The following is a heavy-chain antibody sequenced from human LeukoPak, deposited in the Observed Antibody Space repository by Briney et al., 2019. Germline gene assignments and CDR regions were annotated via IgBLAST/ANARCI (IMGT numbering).Heavy chain of an antibody. D-gene: IGHD1-1*01. Sequence: PSETLSLTCAVYGGSFSGYYWSWIRQPPGKGLEWIGEINHSGSTNYNPSLKSRVTISVDTSKNQFSLKLTSVTAADTAVYYCARDRVELERGSFDHWGQGTLVTVSS. CDR2: INHSGST. CDR3: ARDRVELERGSFDH. CDR1: GGSFSGYY. J-gene: IGHJ4*02. V-gene: IGHV4-34*01.